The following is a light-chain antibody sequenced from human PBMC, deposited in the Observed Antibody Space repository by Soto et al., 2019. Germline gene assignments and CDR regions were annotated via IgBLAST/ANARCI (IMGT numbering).Light chain of an antibody. CDR3: KQYGSSRT. V-gene: IGKV3-20*01. CDR2: AAS. Sequence: ESVLTQSPGTLSLSPGERATLSCRASQSVSSNYLAWYQQKPGQAPRXLIYAASSRATGIPDRFSGSGSGTEFTLTITRLEPEDFAVYYCKQYGSSRTCGQGTKVDIK. J-gene: IGKJ1*01. CDR1: QSVSSNY.